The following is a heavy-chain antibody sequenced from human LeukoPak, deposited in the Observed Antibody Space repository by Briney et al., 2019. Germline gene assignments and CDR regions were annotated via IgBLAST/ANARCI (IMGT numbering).Heavy chain of an antibody. CDR3: ARDGVFGRIVGATGHGFDP. Sequence: PSETLSLTCFVSGGSISGSGSYWGWVRQPPGKGLEWIGNIYWRGNTYFAPSLESRVTISVNTSKNQFSLKLSSVTAADTAVYYCARDGVFGRIVGATGHGFDPWGQGTLVTVSS. CDR1: GGSISGSGSY. D-gene: IGHD1-26*01. J-gene: IGHJ5*02. V-gene: IGHV4-39*07. CDR2: IYWRGNT.